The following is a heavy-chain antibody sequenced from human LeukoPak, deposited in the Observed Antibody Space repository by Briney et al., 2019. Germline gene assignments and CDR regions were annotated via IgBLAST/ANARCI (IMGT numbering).Heavy chain of an antibody. Sequence: SQTLSLTCAVSGGXLSSAGYSWSWIRQPPGKGLEWIGYIYHSGSTYYNSSLKSRVTISVDRSKNQFSLKLTSVTAADTAVYYCARLGRYDYFIDYWGQGTLVTVSS. CDR1: GGXLSSAGYS. J-gene: IGHJ4*02. CDR3: ARLGRYDYFIDY. V-gene: IGHV4-30-2*01. CDR2: IYHSGST. D-gene: IGHD3-16*01.